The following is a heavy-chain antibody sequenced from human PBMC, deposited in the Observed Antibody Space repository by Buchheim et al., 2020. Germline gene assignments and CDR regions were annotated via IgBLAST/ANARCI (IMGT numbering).Heavy chain of an antibody. CDR2: IYYSGST. V-gene: IGHV4-59*01. D-gene: IGHD3-3*01. Sequence: QVQLQESGPGLVKPSETLSLTCTVSGGSISSYYWSWIRQPPGKGLEWIGYIYYSGSTNYNPSLKSRVTISVDTSKNQFSLKLSSVTAADTAVYYCARFTYYDFWSGYYTGGYYYYGMDVWGQGTT. CDR1: GGSISSYY. J-gene: IGHJ6*02. CDR3: ARFTYYDFWSGYYTGGYYYYGMDV.